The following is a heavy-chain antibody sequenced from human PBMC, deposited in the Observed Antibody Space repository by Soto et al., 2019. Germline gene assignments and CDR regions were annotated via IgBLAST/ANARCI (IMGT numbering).Heavy chain of an antibody. J-gene: IGHJ4*02. D-gene: IGHD1-26*01. V-gene: IGHV3-7*01. CDR1: GFALSDYW. Sequence: EVQLVESGGDLVQPGGSLRLSCAASGFALSDYWMSWVRQAPGKGLEGVANIKQDGSEKYYVDSVKGRFTISRDNAKNSLYLQMNSLRVEDTAVYYCARATSGDAYWGKGTLVTVSS. CDR3: ARATSGDAY. CDR2: IKQDGSEK.